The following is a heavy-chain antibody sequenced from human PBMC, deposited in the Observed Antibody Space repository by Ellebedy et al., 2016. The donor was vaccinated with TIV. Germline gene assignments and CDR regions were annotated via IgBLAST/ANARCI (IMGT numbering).Heavy chain of an antibody. V-gene: IGHV3-30*18. CDR3: AKVGGNTVTTHLPEHDGFDL. CDR2: ISSEGSNK. Sequence: PGGSLRLSCAASGFTFSSYGMHWVRQPPGKGLEWVAVISSEGSNKYYADSVMGRFTISRDKSKNTLYLQMNSIRSEDTDVYYCAKVGGNTVTTHLPEHDGFDLWGQGTLVTVSS. CDR1: GFTFSSYG. D-gene: IGHD3-22*01. J-gene: IGHJ4*02.